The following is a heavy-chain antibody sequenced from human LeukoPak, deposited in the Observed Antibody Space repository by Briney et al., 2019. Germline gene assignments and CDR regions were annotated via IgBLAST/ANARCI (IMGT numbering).Heavy chain of an antibody. D-gene: IGHD6-13*01. CDR3: ARGKGPFMAAAGIRWFDP. CDR1: GGSIIRSSHY. J-gene: IGHJ5*02. V-gene: IGHV4-39*07. CDR2: IYYTGST. Sequence: PSETLSLTCTVSGGSIIRSSHYWGWIRQPPGKGLEWIGSIYYTGSTYYNPSLQSRVTISVDTSKNQFSLNVSSVTAADTAVYYCARGKGPFMAAAGIRWFDPWGQGTLVTVSS.